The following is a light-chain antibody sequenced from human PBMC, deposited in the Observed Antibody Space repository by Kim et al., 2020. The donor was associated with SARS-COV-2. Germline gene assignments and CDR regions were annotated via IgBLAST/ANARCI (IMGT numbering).Light chain of an antibody. V-gene: IGLV2-14*03. CDR2: DVS. CDR3: SSYTSSSTPYVV. CDR1: SSDVGGYNY. Sequence: ITISCTGTSSDVGGYNYVSWYQQHPGKAPKLMIYDVSNRPSGVSNRFSGSKSGNTASLTISGLQAEDEADYYCSSYTSSSTPYVVFGGGTQLTVL. J-gene: IGLJ2*01.